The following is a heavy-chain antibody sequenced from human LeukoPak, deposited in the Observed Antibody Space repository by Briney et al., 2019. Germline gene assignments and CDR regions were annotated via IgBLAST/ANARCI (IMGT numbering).Heavy chain of an antibody. CDR2: INPSGGST. Sequence: ASVKVSCKASGDSFTSYYMHWVRQAPGQGLEWMGIINPSGGSTGYAQKFQGRVTMTRDISTSTVYMEVSNLRYEDTAVYYCARGRHYYDSSDYYYEGDSFDIWGQGKMVTVSS. V-gene: IGHV1-46*01. CDR1: GDSFTSYY. CDR3: ARGRHYYDSSDYYYEGDSFDI. D-gene: IGHD3-22*01. J-gene: IGHJ3*02.